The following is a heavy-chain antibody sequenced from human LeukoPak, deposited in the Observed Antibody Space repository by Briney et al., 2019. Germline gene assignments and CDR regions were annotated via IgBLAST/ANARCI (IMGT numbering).Heavy chain of an antibody. CDR2: ISTYNGHT. CDR1: GYTFTSYG. CDR3: ARGGRWELPRPYAFDI. D-gene: IGHD1-26*01. J-gene: IGHJ3*02. Sequence: ASVKVSCKASGYTFTSYGISWLRQAPGQGLEWMGWISTYNGHTNYAQKLQGRVTMSTDTSTSTAYMELRDLRSDDTAVYYCARGGRWELPRPYAFDIWGQGTMVTVSS. V-gene: IGHV1-18*01.